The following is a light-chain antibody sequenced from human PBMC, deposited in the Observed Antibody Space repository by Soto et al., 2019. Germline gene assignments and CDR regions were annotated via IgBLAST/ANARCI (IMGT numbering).Light chain of an antibody. CDR3: QQSYSTPWT. CDR2: AAS. J-gene: IGKJ1*01. V-gene: IGKV1-39*01. CDR1: QSISSY. Sequence: DIQMTQPPFSLSASVGDRVTITCRASQSISSYLNWYQQKQGKAPMLLVYAASSLHSGVPSRFSGSGSGTDFTLTISSLQPEDFATYYCQQSYSTPWTFGQGTKVDIK.